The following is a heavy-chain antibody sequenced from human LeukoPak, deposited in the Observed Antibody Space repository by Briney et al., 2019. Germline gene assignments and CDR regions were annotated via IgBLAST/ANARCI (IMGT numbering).Heavy chain of an antibody. CDR2: INPNSGGT. CDR3: TRGGLRDYYFDS. J-gene: IGHJ4*02. D-gene: IGHD5-12*01. CDR1: GYTFTGYY. Sequence: AASVKVSCKASGYTFTGYYMHWVRQAPGRGLEWMGWINPNSGGTMCEQKFQGRVTMTRDTSISTAYVELSRLRSDDAAVYYCTRGGLRDYYFDSWGQGTLVIVSS. V-gene: IGHV1-2*02.